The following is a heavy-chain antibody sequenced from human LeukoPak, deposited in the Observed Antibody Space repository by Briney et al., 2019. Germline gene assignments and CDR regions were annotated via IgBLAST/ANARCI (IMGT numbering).Heavy chain of an antibody. Sequence: GGSLRLSCAAAGFIYSGYTMHWVRQAPGKGLEWVALIRDDGNDKYYADSVRGRFTISRDNSKNTLYLQMGSLRAEDMAVYYCARVSDFWSGYSDYWGQGTLVTVSS. D-gene: IGHD3-3*01. V-gene: IGHV3-30*02. CDR1: GFIYSGYT. J-gene: IGHJ4*02. CDR3: ARVSDFWSGYSDY. CDR2: IRDDGNDK.